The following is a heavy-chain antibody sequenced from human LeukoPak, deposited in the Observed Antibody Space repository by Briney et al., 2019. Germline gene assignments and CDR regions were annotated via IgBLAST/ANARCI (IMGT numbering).Heavy chain of an antibody. CDR3: ARHRCSSTTCSFDS. CDR1: GFIFEDYA. J-gene: IGHJ4*02. V-gene: IGHV3-20*01. D-gene: IGHD2-2*01. Sequence: GGSLRLSCTVSGFIFEDYAMTWVRQTPGKGPEWVSLISWKGDTTAYAESVRGRFTISRDNAKNSLYLHMNSLRPEDTAFYHCARHRCSSTTCSFDSWGQGSLVTVSS. CDR2: ISWKGDTT.